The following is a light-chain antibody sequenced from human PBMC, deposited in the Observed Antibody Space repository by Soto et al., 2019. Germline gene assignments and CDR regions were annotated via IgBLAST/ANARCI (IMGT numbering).Light chain of an antibody. Sequence: QSALTQPPSASGSPGQSVTISCTGTSGDVGGYNFVSWYQQHPGKAPKFMIYEVSKRPSGVPDRFSGSKSGNTASLTVSGLQAEDEADYYCSSYPGGFKWVFGGGTKLTVL. CDR3: SSYPGGFKWV. J-gene: IGLJ3*02. CDR1: SGDVGGYNF. V-gene: IGLV2-8*01. CDR2: EVS.